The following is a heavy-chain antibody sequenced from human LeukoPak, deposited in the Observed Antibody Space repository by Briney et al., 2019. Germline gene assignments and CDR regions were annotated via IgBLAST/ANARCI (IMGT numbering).Heavy chain of an antibody. CDR2: IYYSGST. J-gene: IGHJ5*02. D-gene: IGHD2-2*01. Sequence: SQTLSLTCTVSGGSISSGGYYWSWIRQHPGKGLEWIGYIYYSGSTYYNQSLKSLVTITVDTSKNQFSLKMSSVTAADTAVYYCARDGKYCSSTSCHPYNWFDPWGQGTLVTVSS. CDR1: GGSISSGGYY. CDR3: ARDGKYCSSTSCHPYNWFDP. V-gene: IGHV4-31*01.